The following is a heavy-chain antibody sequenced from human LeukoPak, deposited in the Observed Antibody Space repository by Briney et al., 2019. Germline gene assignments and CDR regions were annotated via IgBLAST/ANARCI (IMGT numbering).Heavy chain of an antibody. CDR2: ISGSGGST. CDR1: GFTFSSYA. Sequence: GGSLRLSCAASGFTFSSYAMSWVRQAPGKGLEWVSAISGSGGSTYYAHSVKGRFTISRDNSKNTLYLQMNSLRAEDTAVYYCAKDRDLSGWGDYFDYWGQGTLVTVSS. D-gene: IGHD6-19*01. CDR3: AKDRDLSGWGDYFDY. V-gene: IGHV3-23*01. J-gene: IGHJ4*02.